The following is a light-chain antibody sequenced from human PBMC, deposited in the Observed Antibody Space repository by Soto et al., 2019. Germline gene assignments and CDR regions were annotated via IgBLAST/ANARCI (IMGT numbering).Light chain of an antibody. J-gene: IGKJ5*01. CDR1: RSLDSTY. Sequence: EIVWTQSPGTLSLSPGESSTRSCMAIRSLDSTYLAWYQQKPGQAPMLLIYGASTRATGIPARFSGSGSGTEFTLTISSLQSEDFAVYYCQQYNNWPPITVGPVTRLEIK. CDR3: QQYNNWPPIT. CDR2: GAS. V-gene: IGKV3-15*01.